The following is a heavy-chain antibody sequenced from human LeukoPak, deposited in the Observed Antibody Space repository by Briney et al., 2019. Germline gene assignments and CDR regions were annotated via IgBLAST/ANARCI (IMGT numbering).Heavy chain of an antibody. CDR3: ARDKGCSSTSCLRHFYYYMDV. V-gene: IGHV1-69*01. J-gene: IGHJ6*03. CDR2: IIPIFGTA. CDR1: GGTFSSYA. Sequence: ASVKVSCKASGGTFSSYAISWVRQAPGQGLEWMGGIIPIFGTANYAQKFQGRVTITADESTSTAYMELSSLRSEDTAVYYCARDKGCSSTSCLRHFYYYMDVRGKGTTVTVSS. D-gene: IGHD2-2*01.